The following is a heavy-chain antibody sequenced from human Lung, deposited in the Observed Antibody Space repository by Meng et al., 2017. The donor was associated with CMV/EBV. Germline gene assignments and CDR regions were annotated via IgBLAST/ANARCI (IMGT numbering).Heavy chain of an antibody. Sequence: LKISCAAAYFIFSSFEMNWVRQAPGKGLEWISYISSSGSNIYYADSVKGRFTISRDNAKTSLYLQMNRLRAEDTAVYYCARLPFLPAAINKCFAPWGQGTXVNVSS. CDR2: ISSSGSNI. J-gene: IGHJ5*02. V-gene: IGHV3-48*03. CDR3: ARLPFLPAAINKCFAP. CDR1: YFIFSSFE. D-gene: IGHD2-2*01.